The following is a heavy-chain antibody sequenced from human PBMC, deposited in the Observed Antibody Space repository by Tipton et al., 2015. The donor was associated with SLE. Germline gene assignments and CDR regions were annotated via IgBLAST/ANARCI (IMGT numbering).Heavy chain of an antibody. Sequence: TLSLTCTVSGGSITSHYWSWMRQPPGKGLEWIGNIHTSGTTKYNPSLKSRVTMSVDTSKNHFSLNLTTVTDADTAIYYCTRDVEFSTVSIFGLVPWGQGLQVTVSS. V-gene: IGHV4-4*07. J-gene: IGHJ4*02. CDR1: GGSITSHY. CDR2: IHTSGTT. D-gene: IGHD3/OR15-3a*01. CDR3: TRDVEFSTVSIFGLVP.